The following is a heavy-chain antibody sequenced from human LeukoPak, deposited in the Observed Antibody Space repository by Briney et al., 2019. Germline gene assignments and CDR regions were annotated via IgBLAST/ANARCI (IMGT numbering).Heavy chain of an antibody. D-gene: IGHD4-17*01. CDR2: ISSSGSTI. CDR1: GFTFSSYE. V-gene: IGHV3-48*03. CDR3: ASLTTVPTFWFDP. J-gene: IGHJ5*02. Sequence: GGPLRLSCAASGFTFSSYEMNWVRQAPGKGLEWVSYISSSGSTIYNADSVKGRFTISRDNAKNSLYLQMNSLRAEDTAVYYCASLTTVPTFWFDPWGQGTLVTVSS.